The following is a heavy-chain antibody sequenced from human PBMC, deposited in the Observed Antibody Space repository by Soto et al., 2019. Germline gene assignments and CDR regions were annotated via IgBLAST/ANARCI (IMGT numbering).Heavy chain of an antibody. CDR1: GFTFDDYG. CDR3: ARKRDILTGYYYDAFYI. V-gene: IGHV3-20*01. Sequence: PGGSLRLSCAASGFTFDDYGMSWVRQAPGKGLEWVSGINWNGGSTGYADSVKGRFTISRDNAKNSLYLQMNSLRAEDTALYHCARKRDILTGYYYDAFYIWGQGRMVTVSS. J-gene: IGHJ3*02. CDR2: INWNGGST. D-gene: IGHD3-9*01.